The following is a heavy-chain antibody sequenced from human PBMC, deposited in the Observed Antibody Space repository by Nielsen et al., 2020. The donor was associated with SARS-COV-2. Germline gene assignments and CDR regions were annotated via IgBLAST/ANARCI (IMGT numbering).Heavy chain of an antibody. CDR3: ARAARLLWYFDL. Sequence: GESLKISCAASGFTFSSYWMSWVRQAPGKGLEWVANIKQDGSEKYYVDSVKGRFTISRDNAKNSLYLQMNSLRAEDTAVYYCARAARLLWYFDLWGRGTLVTVSS. CDR1: GFTFSSYW. CDR2: IKQDGSEK. J-gene: IGHJ2*01. D-gene: IGHD6-6*01. V-gene: IGHV3-7*01.